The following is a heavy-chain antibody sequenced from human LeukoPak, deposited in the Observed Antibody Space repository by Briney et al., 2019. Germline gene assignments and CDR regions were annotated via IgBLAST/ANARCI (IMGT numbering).Heavy chain of an antibody. Sequence: ASVRVSCKASGYTFTSYGISWVRQAPGQGVEWMGWIIAYNGNTNYAQKLQGRVTMTTDTSTSTAYMVLRSLRSDDTAVYYCARDLKMGYSSGRYSWGTGSSNDYWGQGTLVTVSS. J-gene: IGHJ4*02. CDR1: GYTFTSYG. CDR2: IIAYNGNT. D-gene: IGHD6-19*01. CDR3: ARDLKMGYSSGRYSWGTGSSNDY. V-gene: IGHV1-18*01.